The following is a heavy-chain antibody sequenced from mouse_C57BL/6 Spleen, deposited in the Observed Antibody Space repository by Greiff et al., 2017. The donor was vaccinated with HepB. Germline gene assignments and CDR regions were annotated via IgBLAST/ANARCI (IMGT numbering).Heavy chain of an antibody. CDR1: GYTFTSYT. CDR2: INPSSGYT. D-gene: IGHD2-2*01. V-gene: IGHV1-4*01. J-gene: IGHJ4*01. CDR3: ARQGLTGAMDY. Sequence: VQLQQSGAELARPGASVKMSCKASGYTFTSYTMHWVKQRPGQGLEWIGYINPSSGYTKYNQKFKDKATLTADKSSSTAYMQLSSLTSEDSEVYYCARQGLTGAMDYLGQGTSVTVSS.